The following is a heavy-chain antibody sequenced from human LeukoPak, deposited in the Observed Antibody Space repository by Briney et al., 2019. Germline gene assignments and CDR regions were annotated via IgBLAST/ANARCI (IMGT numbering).Heavy chain of an antibody. J-gene: IGHJ6*02. D-gene: IGHD5-12*01. CDR1: GYTFTSYG. V-gene: IGHV1-18*01. Sequence: GASVKVSCKASGYTFTSYGISWVRQAPGQGLEWMGWISAYNGNTNYAQKLQGRVTMTTDTSTSTAYMELRSLRSDDTAVYYCARPGYSGYHSPPYYYYGMDVWGQGTTVTVSS. CDR3: ARPGYSGYHSPPYYYYGMDV. CDR2: ISAYNGNT.